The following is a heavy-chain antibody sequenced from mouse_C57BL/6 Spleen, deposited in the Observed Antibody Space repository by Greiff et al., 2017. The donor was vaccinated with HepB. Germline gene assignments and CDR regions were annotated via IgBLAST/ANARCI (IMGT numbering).Heavy chain of an antibody. V-gene: IGHV3-6*01. J-gene: IGHJ1*03. Sequence: EVKLQESGPGLVKPSQSLSLTCSVTGYSITSGYFWNWIRQFPGNKLEWMGYISYDGSNNYNPSLKNRISITRDTSQNQFFLKLNSVTTEDTATYYCARSSNYWYFDVWGTGTTVTVSS. CDR2: ISYDGSN. CDR1: GYSITSGYF. D-gene: IGHD1-1*01. CDR3: ARSSNYWYFDV.